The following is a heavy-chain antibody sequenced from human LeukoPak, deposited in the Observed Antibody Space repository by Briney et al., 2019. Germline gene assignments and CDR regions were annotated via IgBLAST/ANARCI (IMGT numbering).Heavy chain of an antibody. CDR2: IWYDGSNR. CDR1: GFTFRGNG. V-gene: IGHV3-33*01. J-gene: IGHJ4*02. CDR3: ARDQGTSVTAMVGGHFDY. Sequence: GRSLRLSCAASGFTFRGNGMHWVRQAPGKGLEWVAIIWYDGSNRYYADSVKGRFTISRDNSKNTLFLQMNSLTAEDTAAYYCARDQGTSVTAMVGGHFDYWGPGTLVTVSP. D-gene: IGHD4-17*01.